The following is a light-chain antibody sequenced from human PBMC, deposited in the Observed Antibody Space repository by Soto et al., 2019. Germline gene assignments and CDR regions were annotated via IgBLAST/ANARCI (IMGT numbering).Light chain of an antibody. V-gene: IGLV1-51*01. CDR1: SSNIGNNY. CDR2: DNN. Sequence: QSVLTQPPSVSAAPGQKVTISCSGSSSNIGNNYVSRYQQLPGTAPKLLIYDNNKRPSGIPDRFSGSKSGTSATLGITGLQTGDEADYYCGTWDSSLSAFYVFGTGTKVTVL. J-gene: IGLJ1*01. CDR3: GTWDSSLSAFYV.